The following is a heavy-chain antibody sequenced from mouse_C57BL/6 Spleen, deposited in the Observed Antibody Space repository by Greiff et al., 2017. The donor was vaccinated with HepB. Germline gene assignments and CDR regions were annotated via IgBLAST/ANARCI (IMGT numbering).Heavy chain of an antibody. D-gene: IGHD2-4*01. V-gene: IGHV1-26*01. CDR2: INPNNGGT. CDR1: GYTFTDYY. CDR3: ARQGFYYDYENAMDY. J-gene: IGHJ4*01. Sequence: EVQLQQSGPELVKPGASVKISCKASGYTFTDYYMNWVKQSHGKSLEWIGDINPNNGGTSYNQKFKGKATLTVDKSSSTAYMELRSLTSEDSAVYYCARQGFYYDYENAMDYWGQGTSVTVSS.